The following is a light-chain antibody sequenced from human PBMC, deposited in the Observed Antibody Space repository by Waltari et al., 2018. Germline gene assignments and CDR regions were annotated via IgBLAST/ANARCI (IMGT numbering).Light chain of an antibody. J-gene: IGLJ3*02. CDR2: ANX. CDR1: ASNTGAGYD. CDR3: QSXXXTXXEWV. V-gene: IGLV1-40*01. Sequence: QXVXTQPXSVSGXPXQRVTVSCTXSASNTGAGYDVQWYQQFPGRAPRLVIHANXYRPSGVPXXXSATXSXSSXSLAXXGLQAEDEADYYCQSXXXTXXEWVFGGXTXVTVL.